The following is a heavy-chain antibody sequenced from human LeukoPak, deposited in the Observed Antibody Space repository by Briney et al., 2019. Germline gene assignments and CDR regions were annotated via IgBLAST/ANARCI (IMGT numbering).Heavy chain of an antibody. V-gene: IGHV4-39*07. D-gene: IGHD3-22*01. CDR1: GGSISSSSYY. CDR3: ASRGYYDSSGYYYSFDY. J-gene: IGHJ4*02. CDR2: IYYSGST. Sequence: ASETLSLTCTVSGGSISSSSYYWGWIRQPPGKGLEWIGSIYYSGSTYYNPSLKSRVTISVDTSKNQFSLKLSSVTAADTAVYYCASRGYYDSSGYYYSFDYWGQGTLVTVSS.